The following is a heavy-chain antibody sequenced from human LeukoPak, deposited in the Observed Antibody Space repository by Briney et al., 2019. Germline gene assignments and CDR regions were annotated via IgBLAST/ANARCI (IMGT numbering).Heavy chain of an antibody. Sequence: VASVKVSCKASGGTFSSYAISWVRQAPGQGLEWMGTIIPILGIANYAQKFQGRVTITADKSTSTAYMELSSLRSEDTAVYYCARDQGRFNLDYWGQGTLVTVSS. V-gene: IGHV1-69*04. D-gene: IGHD1-14*01. CDR2: IIPILGIA. CDR3: ARDQGRFNLDY. CDR1: GGTFSSYA. J-gene: IGHJ4*02.